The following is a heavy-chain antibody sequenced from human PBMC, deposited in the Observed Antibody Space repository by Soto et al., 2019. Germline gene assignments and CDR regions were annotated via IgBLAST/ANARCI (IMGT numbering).Heavy chain of an antibody. CDR3: ATWHEREHAFDV. V-gene: IGHV3-53*01. J-gene: IGHJ3*01. D-gene: IGHD1-1*01. Sequence: DVQLVESGGGLIQPGESLRLSCAAFGLTISGKKYVAWFRQAPGKGLEWVSALYDVDGSFYADSVTGRFTTSSDSSKTTVYLHMNDLRPDDTAVYYCATWHEREHAFDVWGQGTTVTISS. CDR1: GLTISGKKY. CDR2: LYDVDGS.